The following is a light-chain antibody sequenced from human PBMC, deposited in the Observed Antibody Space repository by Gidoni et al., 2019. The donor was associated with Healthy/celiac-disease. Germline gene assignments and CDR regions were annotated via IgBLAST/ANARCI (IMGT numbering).Light chain of an antibody. CDR3: RQRSSWPLT. V-gene: IGKV3-11*01. CDR2: DAS. CDR1: PSISSY. J-gene: IGKJ4*01. Sequence: EIVLTQSPATLSLSPGERATLSCRASPSISSYLGWYQQKPGQAPRVLIYDASNRATGIPARFSGSGSGTDFTLTISSLEPEDFAVYYCRQRSSWPLTFGGGTKVEIK.